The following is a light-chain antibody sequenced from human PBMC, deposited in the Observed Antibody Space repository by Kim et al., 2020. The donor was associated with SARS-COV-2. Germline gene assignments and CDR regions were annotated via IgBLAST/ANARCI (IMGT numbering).Light chain of an antibody. CDR3: MQALQTPTYT. CDR1: QSLLHSNGYNY. V-gene: IGKV2-28*01. J-gene: IGKJ2*01. CDR2: WGS. Sequence: DIVMTQSPLSLPVTPGEPASTSCRSSQSLLHSNGYNYLDWYLQKPGQSPQLLIYWGSNRASGVPDRFSGSGSGTDFTLKISRVEAEDVGVYYCMQALQTPTYTFGQGTKLEI.